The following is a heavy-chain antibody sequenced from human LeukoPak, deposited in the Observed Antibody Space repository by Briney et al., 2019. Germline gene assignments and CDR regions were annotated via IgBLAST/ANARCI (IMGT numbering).Heavy chain of an antibody. CDR1: GYTFTSYG. D-gene: IGHD2-2*01. Sequence: ASVKVSCKASGYTFTSYGISWVRRAPGQGLEWMGIINPSGGSTSYAQKSQGRVTMTRDTSTSTVYMELSSLRSEDTAVYYCARDRRYCSSTSCIFDPWGQGTLVTVSS. CDR2: INPSGGST. J-gene: IGHJ5*02. CDR3: ARDRRYCSSTSCIFDP. V-gene: IGHV1-46*01.